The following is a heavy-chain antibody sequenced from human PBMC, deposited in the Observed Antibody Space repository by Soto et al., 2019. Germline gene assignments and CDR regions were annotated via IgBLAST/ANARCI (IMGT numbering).Heavy chain of an antibody. J-gene: IGHJ4*02. Sequence: QLQLQESGPGLVKPSETLSLTCTVSGGSISSSSYYWGWIRQPPGKGLVWIGSLHYSGSNYYNPSLKSRATLSVDTAKNQLSLRLSSVTAADTAVYYCSRQSSPFDYWGQGTLVTVSS. V-gene: IGHV4-39*01. CDR1: GGSISSSSYY. D-gene: IGHD6-19*01. CDR3: SRQSSPFDY. CDR2: LHYSGSN.